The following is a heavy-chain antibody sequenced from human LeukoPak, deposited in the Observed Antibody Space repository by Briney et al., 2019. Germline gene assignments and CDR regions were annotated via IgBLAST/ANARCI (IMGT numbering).Heavy chain of an antibody. J-gene: IGHJ4*02. Sequence: ASLKVSCKASGYTCTGYYMHWVRQAPGQGLEWMGWINPNSGGTNYAQKFQGRVTMTRDTSISTAYMELSRLRSDDTAVYYCARVLPVSGDYVSSSDYWGQGNLVTVSS. CDR1: GYTCTGYY. CDR3: ARVLPVSGDYVSSSDY. D-gene: IGHD4-17*01. V-gene: IGHV1-2*02. CDR2: INPNSGGT.